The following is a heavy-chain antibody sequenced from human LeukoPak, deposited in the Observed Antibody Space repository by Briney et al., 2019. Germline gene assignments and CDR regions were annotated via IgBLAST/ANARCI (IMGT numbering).Heavy chain of an antibody. CDR3: ARDYAKTGYCSGTSCPDAFDL. CDR2: IKQDGSEK. J-gene: IGHJ3*01. V-gene: IGHV3-7*01. CDR1: GFTFSSYW. Sequence: GGSLRLSCAASGFTFSSYWMSWVRQAPGKGLEWVANIKQDGSEKYYVDSVKGRFTISRDNAKNSLYLQMNSLRAEDTAVYYCARDYAKTGYCSGTSCPDAFDLWGQGTMVTVSS. D-gene: IGHD2-2*03.